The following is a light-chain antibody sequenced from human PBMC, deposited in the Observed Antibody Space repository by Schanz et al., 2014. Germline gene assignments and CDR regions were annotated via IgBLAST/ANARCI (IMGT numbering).Light chain of an antibody. CDR2: GNS. J-gene: IGLJ2*01. CDR1: SSNIGAGYV. CDR3: QSYDSSLSAYVV. V-gene: IGLV1-40*01. Sequence: QSVLTQPPSVSGAPGQRVTISCTGSSSNIGAGYVLHWYQQLPGTAPKLLIYGNSNRPSGVPDRFSGSRSGTSASLAITGLQAEDEADYYCQSYDSSLSAYVVFGGGTKLTVL.